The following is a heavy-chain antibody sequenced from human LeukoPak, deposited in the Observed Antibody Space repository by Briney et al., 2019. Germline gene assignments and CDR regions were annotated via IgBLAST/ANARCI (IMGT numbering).Heavy chain of an antibody. CDR1: GFTFSTYA. J-gene: IGHJ5*02. Sequence: GGSLRLSCAAYGFTFSTYAMSWVRQAPGKGLEWVSAITDSGGDTYYAESVRGRFTISRDNSKKTLYLQMNSLSDEDTAIYYCTRAQSDFIWGNYRYVWFVPWGQGTLVTVSS. D-gene: IGHD3-16*02. CDR2: ITDSGGDT. CDR3: TRAQSDFIWGNYRYVWFVP. V-gene: IGHV3-23*01.